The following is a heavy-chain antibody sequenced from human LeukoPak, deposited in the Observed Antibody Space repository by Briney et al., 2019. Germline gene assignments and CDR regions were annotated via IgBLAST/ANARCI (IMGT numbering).Heavy chain of an antibody. Sequence: SETLSLTCTVSGGSISSGDYYWSWIRQPPGKGLEWIGYIYYSGSTYYNPSLKSRVTISVDTSKNQFSLKLSSVTAADTAVYYCASVAAYCGGDCLNDIWGQGTMVTVSS. CDR1: GGSISSGDYY. J-gene: IGHJ3*02. CDR3: ASVAAYCGGDCLNDI. D-gene: IGHD2-21*01. V-gene: IGHV4-30-4*08. CDR2: IYYSGST.